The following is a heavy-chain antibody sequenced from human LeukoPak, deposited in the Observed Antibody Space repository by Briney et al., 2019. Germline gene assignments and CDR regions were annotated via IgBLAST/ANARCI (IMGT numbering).Heavy chain of an antibody. V-gene: IGHV3-23*01. CDR1: GFTFSSYA. CDR3: AKKRYSDVVVVAAPYFDY. Sequence: PGGSLRLSCAASGFTFSSYAMSWVRQAPGKGLEWVSAISGSGDSTYYADSVKGRFTISRDNSKNTLYLQMNSLRAEDTAVYYCAKKRYSDVVVVAAPYFDYWGQGTLVTVSS. CDR2: ISGSGDST. D-gene: IGHD2-15*01. J-gene: IGHJ4*02.